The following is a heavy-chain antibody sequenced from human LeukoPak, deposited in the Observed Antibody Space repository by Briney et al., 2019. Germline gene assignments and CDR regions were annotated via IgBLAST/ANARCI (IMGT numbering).Heavy chain of an antibody. Sequence: SETLSLTCTVSLDSTTSNFWSWVRQPPGKGLEWIGEIHRSGSPNYNPSLQSRVTISIDRSRNQIVLELSSVTAADTAVYYCAREILGGFNPGAYWGQGTLVTASS. CDR1: LDSTTSNF. D-gene: IGHD1-14*01. CDR2: IHRSGSP. J-gene: IGHJ4*02. V-gene: IGHV4-4*02. CDR3: AREILGGFNPGAY.